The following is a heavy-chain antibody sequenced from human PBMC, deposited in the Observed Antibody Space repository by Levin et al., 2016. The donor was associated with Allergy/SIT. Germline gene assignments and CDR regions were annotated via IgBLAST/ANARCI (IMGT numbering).Heavy chain of an antibody. CDR2: IYYSGST. CDR3: ARSGWSSGGWFDP. D-gene: IGHD6-19*01. CDR1: GGSISSSSYY. Sequence: SETLSLTCTVSGGSISSSSYYWGWIRQPPGKGLEWIGSIYYSGSTYYNPSLKSRVTISVDTSKNQFSLKLSSVTAADTAVYYCARSGWSSGGWFDPWGQGTLVTVSS. V-gene: IGHV4-39*01. J-gene: IGHJ5*02.